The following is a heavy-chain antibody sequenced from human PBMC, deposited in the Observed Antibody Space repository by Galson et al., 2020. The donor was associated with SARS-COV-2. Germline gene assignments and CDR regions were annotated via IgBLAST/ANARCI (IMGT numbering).Heavy chain of an antibody. J-gene: IGHJ1*01. V-gene: IGHV4-39*01. CDR1: GGSISTSSYY. CDR2: IYYSGST. CDR3: ARGSGSYYYFHK. Sequence: SETLSLTCTVPGGSISTSSYYWNWIPQPPGKGLEWIGSIYYSGSTNHISSLKSRVTLSIDTSKHQFSLKPTSVTAADTAVYYCARGSGSYYYFHKWGQGTLVAASS. D-gene: IGHD3-10*01.